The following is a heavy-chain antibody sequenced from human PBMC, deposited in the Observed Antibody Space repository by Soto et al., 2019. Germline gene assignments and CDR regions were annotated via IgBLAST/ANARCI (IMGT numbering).Heavy chain of an antibody. CDR3: AKGFTLLWFGEFPTGKDY. CDR1: GFTFSSYA. V-gene: IGHV3-23*01. CDR2: ISGSGGST. J-gene: IGHJ4*02. Sequence: GGSLRLSCAASGFTFSSYAMSWVRQAPGKGLEWVSAISGSGGSTYYADSVKGRFTISRDNSKNTLYLQMNSLRAEDTAVYYCAKGFTLLWFGEFPTGKDYWGQGTLVTVSS. D-gene: IGHD3-10*01.